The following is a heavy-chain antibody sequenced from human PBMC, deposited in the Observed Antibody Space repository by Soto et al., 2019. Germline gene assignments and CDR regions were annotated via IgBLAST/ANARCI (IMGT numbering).Heavy chain of an antibody. CDR3: ARVWNYVGYYYYGMDV. J-gene: IGHJ6*02. V-gene: IGHV6-1*01. CDR1: VDSVSSNSAA. CDR2: TYYRSKWYN. Sequence: QTLSLTCAISVDSVSSNSAAWNWIRQSPSRGLEWLGRTYYRSKWYNDYAVSVKSRITINPDTSKNQFSLQLNSVTPEDTAVYYCARVWNYVGYYYYGMDVWGQGTTVTVSS. D-gene: IGHD1-7*01.